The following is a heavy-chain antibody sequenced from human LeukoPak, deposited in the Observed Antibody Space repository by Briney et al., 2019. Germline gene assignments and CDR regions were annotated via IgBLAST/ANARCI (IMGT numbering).Heavy chain of an antibody. D-gene: IGHD1-7*01. CDR1: GFTFSSYW. Sequence: GGSLRLSCAASGFTFSSYWMSWVRQAPGKGLEWVANIKQDGSEKYYVDSVKGRFTISRDNSKNTLYLQMNSLRAEDTAVYYCAKVPRLAWNYGDYWGQGTLVTVSS. CDR2: IKQDGSEK. J-gene: IGHJ4*02. V-gene: IGHV3-7*03. CDR3: AKVPRLAWNYGDY.